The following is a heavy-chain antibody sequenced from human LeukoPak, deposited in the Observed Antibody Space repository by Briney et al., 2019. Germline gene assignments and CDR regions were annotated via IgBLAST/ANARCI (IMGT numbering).Heavy chain of an antibody. CDR3: ARDSGGNSFDY. J-gene: IGHJ4*02. D-gene: IGHD4-23*01. CDR2: IWYDGSNK. CDR1: GFTFSSYG. V-gene: IGHV3-30*19. Sequence: GGSLRLSCAASGFTFSSYGMHWVRQAPGKGLEWVAVIWYDGSNKYYADSVKGRFTISRDNSKNTLYLQVNSLRAEDTAVYYCARDSGGNSFDYWGQGTLVTVSS.